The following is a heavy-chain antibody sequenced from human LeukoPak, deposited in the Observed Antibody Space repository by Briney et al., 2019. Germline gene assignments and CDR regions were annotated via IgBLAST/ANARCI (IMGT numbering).Heavy chain of an antibody. V-gene: IGHV3-48*03. J-gene: IGHJ4*02. CDR1: GFTFSSYE. Sequence: GGSLRLSCAASGFTFSSYEMNWVRQAPGKGLEWVSYISSSGSTIYYADSVKGRLTISRDNAKNSLYLQMNSLRAEDTAVYYCASPEGEWELLRPAPPDYWGQGTLVTVSS. CDR3: ASPEGEWELLRPAPPDY. CDR2: ISSSGSTI. D-gene: IGHD1-26*01.